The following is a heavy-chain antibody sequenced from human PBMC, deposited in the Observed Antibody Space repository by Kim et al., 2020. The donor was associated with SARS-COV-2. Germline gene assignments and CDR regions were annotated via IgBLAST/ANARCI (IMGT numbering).Heavy chain of an antibody. V-gene: IGHV4-31*02. Sequence: LKSRVTISVETSKNQFSLKLSSVAAADTAVYYCARTVTGTYYYYYYGMDVWGQGTTVTVSS. CDR3: ARTVTGTYYYYYYGMDV. J-gene: IGHJ6*02. D-gene: IGHD4-17*01.